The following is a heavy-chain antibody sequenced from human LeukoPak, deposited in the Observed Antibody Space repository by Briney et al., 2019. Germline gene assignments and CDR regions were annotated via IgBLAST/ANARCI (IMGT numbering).Heavy chain of an antibody. CDR2: IYYSGST. J-gene: IGHJ3*02. V-gene: IGHV4-39*01. Sequence: SETLSLTCTVSGGSISSSSYYWGWIRQPPGKRLEWLGSIYYSGSTYYNPSLKSRVTISVDTSKNQFSLKLSSVTAADTAVYYCARQGTYSSSWYFAFDIWGQGTMVTVSS. CDR3: ARQGTYSSSWYFAFDI. CDR1: GGSISSSSYY. D-gene: IGHD6-13*01.